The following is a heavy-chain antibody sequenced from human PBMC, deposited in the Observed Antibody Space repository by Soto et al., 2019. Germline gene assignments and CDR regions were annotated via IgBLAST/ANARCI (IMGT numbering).Heavy chain of an antibody. D-gene: IGHD6-13*01. Sequence: QVQLQESGPGLVKPSGTLSLTCAVSGGSISTSNWWSWVRQHPGNGLEWIGEVYRTGSTNYNPSRESRLTISVDKSKNQFSLKLTSVTAADTAVYYWARARATIAAAAIFDCWGQGTLVTVSS. CDR3: ARARATIAAAAIFDC. J-gene: IGHJ4*02. CDR2: VYRTGST. V-gene: IGHV4-4*02. CDR1: GGSISTSNW.